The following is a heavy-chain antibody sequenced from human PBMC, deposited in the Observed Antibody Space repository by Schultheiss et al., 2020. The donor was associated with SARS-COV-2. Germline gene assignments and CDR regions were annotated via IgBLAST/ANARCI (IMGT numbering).Heavy chain of an antibody. CDR3: ARAGYSSSWLHYYYYGMDV. V-gene: IGHV3-33*08. Sequence: GGSLRLSCAASGFTFIDHYMDWVRQAPGKGLEWVAVIWYDGSNKYYADSVKGRFTISRDNSKNTLYLQMNSLRAEDTAVYYCARAGYSSSWLHYYYYGMDVWGQGTTVTVSS. D-gene: IGHD6-13*01. CDR1: GFTFIDHY. CDR2: IWYDGSNK. J-gene: IGHJ6*02.